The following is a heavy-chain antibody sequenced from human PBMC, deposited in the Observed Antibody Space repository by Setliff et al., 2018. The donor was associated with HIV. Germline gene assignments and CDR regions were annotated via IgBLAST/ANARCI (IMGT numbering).Heavy chain of an antibody. CDR2: ISSSGGTI. CDR1: GFTFSRYE. Sequence: GGSLRLSCAASGFTFSRYEMNWVRQAPGKGLEWVSYISSSGGTIYYADSVKGRFTISRDNAKNSLYLQMNSLRAEDTAVYYCARDSRSWYEFYVDCWGQGTLVTVSS. D-gene: IGHD6-13*01. J-gene: IGHJ4*02. CDR3: ARDSRSWYEFYVDC. V-gene: IGHV3-48*03.